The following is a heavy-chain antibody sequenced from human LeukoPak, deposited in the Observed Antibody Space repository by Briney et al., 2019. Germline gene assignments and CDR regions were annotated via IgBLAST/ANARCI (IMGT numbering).Heavy chain of an antibody. CDR3: ATLYSYGSPACFDY. CDR1: GYTLTELS. V-gene: IGHV1-24*01. CDR2: FDPEDGET. D-gene: IGHD5-18*01. J-gene: IGHJ4*02. Sequence: ASVKVSCKVSGYTLTELSMHWVRQAPGKGLEWMGGFDPEDGETIYAQKFQGRVTMTEDTSTDTAYMELSSLRSEDTAVYYCATLYSYGSPACFDYWGQGTLVTVSS.